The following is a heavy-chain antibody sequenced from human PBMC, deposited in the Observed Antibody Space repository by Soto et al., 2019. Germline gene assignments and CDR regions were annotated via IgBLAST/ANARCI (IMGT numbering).Heavy chain of an antibody. J-gene: IGHJ4*02. CDR2: INWNGGST. Sequence: GGSLRLSCAASGFTFDDYGMSWVRQAPGKGLEWVSGINWNGGSTGYADSVKGRFTISRDNSKNTLYLQMNSLRAEDTAVYYCAKESFGGVIVPFDYWGQGTLVTVSS. CDR3: AKESFGGVIVPFDY. D-gene: IGHD3-16*02. V-gene: IGHV3-20*04. CDR1: GFTFDDYG.